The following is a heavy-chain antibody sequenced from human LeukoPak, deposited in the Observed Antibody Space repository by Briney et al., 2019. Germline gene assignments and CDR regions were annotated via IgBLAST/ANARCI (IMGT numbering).Heavy chain of an antibody. V-gene: IGHV3-73*01. CDR2: IRSKANSYAT. CDR1: GFTFSGSA. J-gene: IGHJ4*02. D-gene: IGHD3-22*01. CDR3: TSQTRTPRLLNYYDSSGLSVY. Sequence: GGSLRLSCAASGFTFSGSAMHWVRQASGKGLEWVGRIRSKANSYATAYAASVKGRFTISRDDSKNTAYLQMNSLKTEDTAVYYCTSQTRTPRLLNYYDSSGLSVYWGQGTLVTVSS.